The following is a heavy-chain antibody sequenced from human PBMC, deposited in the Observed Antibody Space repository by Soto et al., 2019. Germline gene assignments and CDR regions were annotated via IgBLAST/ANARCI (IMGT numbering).Heavy chain of an antibody. J-gene: IGHJ5*02. Sequence: PSETLSLTCSVSGGSISSIDYFWSWIRQPPGKGLEWIGFIYHTGTTYYNPSLRSRVTISIDTSKSQFSMKLNSVTAADTAVYYCAIVMAAMQNWLDPWGQGTLVTVSS. CDR1: GGSISSIDYF. V-gene: IGHV4-30-4*01. CDR3: AIVMAAMQNWLDP. D-gene: IGHD2-2*01. CDR2: IYHTGTT.